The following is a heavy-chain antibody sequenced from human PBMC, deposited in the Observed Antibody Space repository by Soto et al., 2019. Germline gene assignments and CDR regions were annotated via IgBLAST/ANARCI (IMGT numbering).Heavy chain of an antibody. V-gene: IGHV4-34*01. CDR2: INHSGST. CDR1: GGSFSGYY. Sequence: SETLSLTCAVYGGSFSGYYWSWIRQPPGKGLEWIGEINHSGSTNYNPSLKSRVTISVDTSKNQFSLKLSSVTAADTAVYYCARGLNYYGSGSHNWYFDLWGRGTLVTVSS. CDR3: ARGLNYYGSGSHNWYFDL. D-gene: IGHD3-10*01. J-gene: IGHJ2*01.